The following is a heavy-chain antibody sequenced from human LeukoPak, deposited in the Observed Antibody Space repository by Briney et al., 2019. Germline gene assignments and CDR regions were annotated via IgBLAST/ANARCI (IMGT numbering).Heavy chain of an antibody. CDR1: GFTFDDYA. CDR2: ISWNSGSI. D-gene: IGHD3-3*01. Sequence: GGSLRLSCAASGFTFDDYAMHWVRQAPGKGLEWVSGISWNSGSIGYADSVKGRFTISRDNAKNSLYLQMNSLRAEDTALYYCAQLGSGSERRFGVVISDYLRQGTLLTVSS. J-gene: IGHJ4*02. CDR3: AQLGSGSERRFGVVISDY. V-gene: IGHV3-9*01.